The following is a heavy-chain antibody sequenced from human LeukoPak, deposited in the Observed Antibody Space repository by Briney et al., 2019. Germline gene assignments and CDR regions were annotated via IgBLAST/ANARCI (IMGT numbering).Heavy chain of an antibody. Sequence: SETLSLTCTVSGGSISSGGCYWGWVRQHPGKGLEWIGYIYYSGSIYYSPSLKSRATISIDTSKNQFSLKLSSVTAADTAVYYCARDTYTVTTGNDAFDIWGQGTMVTVSS. CDR2: IYYSGSI. V-gene: IGHV4-31*03. CDR3: ARDTYTVTTGNDAFDI. CDR1: GGSISSGGCY. D-gene: IGHD4-17*01. J-gene: IGHJ3*02.